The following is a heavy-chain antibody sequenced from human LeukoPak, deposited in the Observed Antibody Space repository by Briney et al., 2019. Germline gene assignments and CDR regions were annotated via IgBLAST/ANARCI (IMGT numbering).Heavy chain of an antibody. CDR2: IKQDGSEK. CDR3: ARLGRYCSSTSCHLYYYYMDV. CDR1: GFTFSSYW. V-gene: IGHV3-7*01. J-gene: IGHJ6*03. D-gene: IGHD2-2*01. Sequence: PGGSLRLSCAASGFTFSSYWMSWVRQAPGKGLEWVANIKQDGSEKYYVDSVKGRFTISRDNAKNSLYLQMNSLRAEDTAVYYCARLGRYCSSTSCHLYYYYMDVWGKGTTVTVSS.